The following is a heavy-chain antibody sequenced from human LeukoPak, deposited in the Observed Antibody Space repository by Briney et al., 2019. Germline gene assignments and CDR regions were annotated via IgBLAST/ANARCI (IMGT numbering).Heavy chain of an antibody. CDR1: GFTFNTYA. CDR2: ISGTGGGT. Sequence: GGSLRLSCAASGFTFNTYAMSWVRQAPGKGLEWVSSISGTGGGTYYADSVKGRFTISRDNSHKTLYLQMNSLSAEDTAVYYCAKDREMYFYDSSGYRDAFHIWGQGTKVTVSS. CDR3: AKDREMYFYDSSGYRDAFHI. V-gene: IGHV3-23*01. D-gene: IGHD3-22*01. J-gene: IGHJ3*02.